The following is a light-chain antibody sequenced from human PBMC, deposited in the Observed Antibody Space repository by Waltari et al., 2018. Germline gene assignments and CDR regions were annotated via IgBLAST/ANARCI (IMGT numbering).Light chain of an antibody. CDR3: QQYNV. CDR1: QSLGSW. V-gene: IGKV1-5*03. J-gene: IGKJ2*01. Sequence: DIQMTPSPSVLAASVGDRGTITCRASQSLGSWLAWYQQKPGEAPKLLIYQSTTLETGVPSRFSGSGSGPEFTLSINSLEPDDFATYYCQQYNVFGQGTRLEVK. CDR2: QST.